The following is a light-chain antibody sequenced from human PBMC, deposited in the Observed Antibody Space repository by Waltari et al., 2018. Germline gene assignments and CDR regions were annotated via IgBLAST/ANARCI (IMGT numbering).Light chain of an antibody. Sequence: QSALTQPASVSGFPGQSITISCTGTSSDVGSYNLVSWYQQYPGKAPKLIIYDGSKRPSGVSNRCSASQSGNPASLTFSGLQAEDEADYYCCSYADSSTLVFGGGTKLTVL. J-gene: IGLJ3*02. CDR2: DGS. V-gene: IGLV2-23*01. CDR3: CSYADSSTLV. CDR1: SSDVGSYNL.